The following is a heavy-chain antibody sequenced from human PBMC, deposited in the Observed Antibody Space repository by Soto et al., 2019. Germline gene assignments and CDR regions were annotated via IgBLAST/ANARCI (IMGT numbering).Heavy chain of an antibody. CDR1: GFNFGVFG. Sequence: GSLRLSCAASGFNFGVFGMHWVRQAPGKGLEWLSVLSYEGSEEYYADSVRGRFTISRDNSKNTLFLQMDSLRVDDTGVYYCALTRRSSLLEVAGPGFEYWGQGTLVTVSS. CDR3: ALTRRSSLLEVAGPGFEY. D-gene: IGHD6-19*01. J-gene: IGHJ4*02. CDR2: LSYEGSEE. V-gene: IGHV3-30*03.